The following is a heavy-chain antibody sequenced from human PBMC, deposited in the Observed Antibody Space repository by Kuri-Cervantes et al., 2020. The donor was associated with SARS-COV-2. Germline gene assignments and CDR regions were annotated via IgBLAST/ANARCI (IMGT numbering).Heavy chain of an antibody. CDR2: IKQDGSEK. Sequence: GSLRLSCAASGFTFSSYWMSWVRQAPGKGLEWVANIKQDGSEKYYVDSVKGRFTISRDNAKNSLYLQMNSLRAEDTAVYYCARVRGRNDFWSGYRERWGDAFDIWGQGTMVTVSS. J-gene: IGHJ3*02. CDR1: GFTFSSYW. CDR3: ARVRGRNDFWSGYRERWGDAFDI. D-gene: IGHD3-3*01. V-gene: IGHV3-7*01.